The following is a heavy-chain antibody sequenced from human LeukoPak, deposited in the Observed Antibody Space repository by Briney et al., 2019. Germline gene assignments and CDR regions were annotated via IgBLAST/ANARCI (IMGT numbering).Heavy chain of an antibody. V-gene: IGHV1-46*01. D-gene: IGHD3-22*01. CDR1: GYTFTSYY. CDR2: INPSGGST. J-gene: IGHJ6*02. Sequence: ASVKVSCKASGYTFTSYYMHWVRQAPGQGLEWMGIINPSGGSTSYAQKFQGRDTMTRDTSTSTVYMELSSLRSEDTAVYYCARSVVVVTSHYYYYYGMDVWGQGTTVTASS. CDR3: ARSVVVVTSHYYYYYGMDV.